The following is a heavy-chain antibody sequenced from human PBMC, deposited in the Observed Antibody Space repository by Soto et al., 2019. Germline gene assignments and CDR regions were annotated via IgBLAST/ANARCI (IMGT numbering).Heavy chain of an antibody. J-gene: IGHJ6*02. Sequence: GESLKISCKGFGDSFNTYSIGWVRQVPGKGLEWVGNIFSSDSNAGYSPSFQGPVTISVDKSISTPYLQWSSLKAADSALYYCGIVTSYDFSRVDVWGQGTTVTV. V-gene: IGHV5-51*01. CDR1: GDSFNTYS. CDR3: GIVTSYDFSRVDV. D-gene: IGHD3-3*01. CDR2: IFSSDSNA.